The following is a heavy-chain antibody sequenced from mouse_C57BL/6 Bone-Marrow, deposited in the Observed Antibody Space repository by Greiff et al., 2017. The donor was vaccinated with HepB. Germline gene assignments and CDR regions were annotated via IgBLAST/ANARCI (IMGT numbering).Heavy chain of an antibody. CDR1: GYTFTSYW. J-gene: IGHJ2*01. CDR3: ARITGTAFDY. CDR2: IYPSDSET. Sequence: VKLQQPGAELVRPGSSVKLSCKASGYTFTSYWMDWVKQRPGQGLEWIGNIYPSDSETHYNQKFKDKATLTVDKSSSTAYMQLSSLTSEDSAVYYCARITGTAFDYWGQGTTLTVSS. D-gene: IGHD4-1*01. V-gene: IGHV1-61*01.